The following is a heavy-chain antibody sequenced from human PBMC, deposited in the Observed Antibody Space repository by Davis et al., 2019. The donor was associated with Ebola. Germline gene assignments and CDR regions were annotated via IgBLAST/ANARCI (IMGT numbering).Heavy chain of an antibody. CDR1: GGSFSGYY. J-gene: IGHJ5*02. V-gene: IGHV4-34*01. CDR3: ARGGLLWFGELFP. D-gene: IGHD3-10*01. Sequence: SETLSLTCAVYGGSFSGYYWSWIRQPPGKGLEWIGEINHSGSTNYNPSLKSRVTISVDTSKNQFSLKLSSVTAADTAVYYCARGGLLWFGELFPWGQGTLVTVSS. CDR2: INHSGST.